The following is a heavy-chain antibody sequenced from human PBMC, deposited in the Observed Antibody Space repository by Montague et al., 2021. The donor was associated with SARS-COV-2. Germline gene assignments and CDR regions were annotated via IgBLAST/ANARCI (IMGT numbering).Heavy chain of an antibody. J-gene: IGHJ6*03. CDR3: AKGSGYFLNYYYMDV. D-gene: IGHD6-25*01. V-gene: IGHV3-9*01. CDR1: GFTFNDYA. Sequence: SLRLSCATSGFTFNDYAMHWVRQAPGKGLEWVSGISWNSDTINYXDSVKGRFTISRDNAENSLYLQMNSLRAEDTAFYYCAKGSGYFLNYYYMDVWGKGTTVTVSS. CDR2: ISWNSDTI.